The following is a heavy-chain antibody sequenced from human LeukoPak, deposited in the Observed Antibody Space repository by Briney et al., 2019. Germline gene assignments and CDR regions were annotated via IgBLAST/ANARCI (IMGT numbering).Heavy chain of an antibody. J-gene: IGHJ4*02. CDR2: MNPNSGNT. V-gene: IGHV1-8*02. Sequence: GASVKVSCKASGYTFTGYYMHWVRQATGQGLEWMGWMNPNSGNTGYAQKFQGRVTMTRNTSISTAYMELSSLRSEDTAVYYCARGYPRWGSKSDYWGQGTLVTVSS. CDR3: ARGYPRWGSKSDY. CDR1: GYTFTGYY. D-gene: IGHD7-27*01.